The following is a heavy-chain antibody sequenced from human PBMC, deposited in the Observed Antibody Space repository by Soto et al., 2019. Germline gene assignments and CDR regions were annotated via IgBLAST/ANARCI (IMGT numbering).Heavy chain of an antibody. D-gene: IGHD3-3*01. Sequence: GASLRLSCAASGFSFGSYALNWVRQAPGKGLELVSTISGSDGQTFYADYVKGRLSISKDTSQSTLYLQMNSLRADDTAMYYCARWSYLDYWGQGTRVTVSS. CDR1: GFSFGSYA. CDR2: ISGSDGQT. V-gene: IGHV3-23*01. CDR3: ARWSYLDY. J-gene: IGHJ4*02.